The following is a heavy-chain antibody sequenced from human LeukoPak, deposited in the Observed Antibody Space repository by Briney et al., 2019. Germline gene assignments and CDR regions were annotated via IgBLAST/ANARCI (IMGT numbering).Heavy chain of an antibody. V-gene: IGHV4-39*01. CDR2: IYYSGST. CDR1: GGSISSSSYY. J-gene: IGHJ4*02. Sequence: SETLSLTCTVSGGSISSSSYYWGWIRQPPGKGLEWIGSIYYSGSTYYNPSLKNQVTISVDTSKNQFSLKLSSVTAADTAVYYCARHPGGGTFDYWGQGTLVTVSS. CDR3: ARHPGGGTFDY. D-gene: IGHD4-23*01.